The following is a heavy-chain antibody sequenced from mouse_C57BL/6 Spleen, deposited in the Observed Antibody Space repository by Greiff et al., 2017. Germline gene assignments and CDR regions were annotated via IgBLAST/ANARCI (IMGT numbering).Heavy chain of an antibody. CDR1: GFNFKDDY. Sequence: EVQLQESGAELVRPGASVKLSCTASGFNFKDDYMHWVKQRPEQGLEWIGWIDPENGANEYAQKFQGKATITAYKSSNTAYLQLSSLTSEDTAVYYCTRSDDERGAMDDWGQGTSVTVSS. D-gene: IGHD2-3*01. CDR3: TRSDDERGAMDD. V-gene: IGHV14-4*01. CDR2: IDPENGAN. J-gene: IGHJ4*01.